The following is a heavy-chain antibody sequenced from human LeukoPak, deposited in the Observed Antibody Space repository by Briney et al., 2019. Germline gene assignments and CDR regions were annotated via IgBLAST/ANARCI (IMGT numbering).Heavy chain of an antibody. Sequence: GGSLRLSCEASGFTFSNFWMSWVRQAPGKGLEWVANIKKDGSEIYYVDSVKGRFTISRDNSKNTLHLEVISLTAEDTAVYYCAKDDAWIRFGEWSQGTLVTVSS. CDR1: GFTFSNFW. V-gene: IGHV3-7*03. D-gene: IGHD3-10*01. CDR3: AKDDAWIRFGE. CDR2: IKKDGSEI. J-gene: IGHJ4*02.